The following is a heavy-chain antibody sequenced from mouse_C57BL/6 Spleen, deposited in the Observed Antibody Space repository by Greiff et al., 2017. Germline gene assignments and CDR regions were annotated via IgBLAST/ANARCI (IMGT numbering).Heavy chain of an antibody. V-gene: IGHV8-12*01. J-gene: IGHJ1*03. CDR3: ARSYDGYPWYFDV. CDR1: GFSLSTSGMG. D-gene: IGHD2-3*01. Sequence: QVQLKESGPGILQSSQTLSLTCSFSGFSLSTSGMGVSWIRQPSGKGLEWLAHIYGDDDKRYNPSLKSRLTISKDTSRNQVFLKITSVDTAATATYYCARSYDGYPWYFDVWGTGTTVTVSS. CDR2: IYGDDDK.